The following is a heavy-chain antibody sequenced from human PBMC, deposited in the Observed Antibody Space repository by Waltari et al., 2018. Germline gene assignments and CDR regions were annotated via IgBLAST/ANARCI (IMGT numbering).Heavy chain of an antibody. V-gene: IGHV4-59*01. CDR2: NYYSGST. D-gene: IGHD6-6*01. J-gene: IGHJ4*02. Sequence: QVQLQESSPGLVKPSETLSLTCTVSGGSTPFYYWSWIRQPPGKGLEWIGYNYYSGSTHYNPSLKSRCTISLDTSNNQFSLKLSSVTAADTAFYYCARYTTSSGYSFDYWGQGNLVTVSA. CDR1: GGSTPFYY. CDR3: ARYTTSSGYSFDY.